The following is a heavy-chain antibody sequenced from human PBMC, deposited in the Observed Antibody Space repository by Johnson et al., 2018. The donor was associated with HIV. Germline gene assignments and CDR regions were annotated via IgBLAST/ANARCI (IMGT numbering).Heavy chain of an antibody. CDR1: GFTFDDYG. D-gene: IGHD4-17*01. Sequence: VQLVESGGGVVRPGGSLRLSCAASGFTFDDYGMNWVRQAPGKGLEWLSFISSSGDIIRYADSVKGRFTISRDNAKNSLILQMNSLRDEDTAVYYCARRTVTALFDIWGQGTMVTVSS. CDR3: ARRTVTALFDI. J-gene: IGHJ3*02. CDR2: ISSSGDII. V-gene: IGHV3-20*04.